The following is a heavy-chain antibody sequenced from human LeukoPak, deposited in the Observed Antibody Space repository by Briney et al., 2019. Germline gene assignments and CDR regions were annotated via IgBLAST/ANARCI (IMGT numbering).Heavy chain of an antibody. D-gene: IGHD3-16*01. J-gene: IGHJ4*02. V-gene: IGHV4-4*07. CDR3: ASLYPGGG. Sequence: PSETLSLTCTVSGGSMNNYYWNWIRQPAGKGLEWIGHIYSSGSTNYNPSLKSRVTISIDTSKNQFFLKLSSVTAADTAVYYCASLYPGGGWGQGTLVTVSS. CDR1: GGSMNNYY. CDR2: IYSSGST.